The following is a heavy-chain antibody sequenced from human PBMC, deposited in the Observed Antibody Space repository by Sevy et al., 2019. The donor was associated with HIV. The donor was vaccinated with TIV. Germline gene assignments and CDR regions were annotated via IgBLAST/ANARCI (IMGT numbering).Heavy chain of an antibody. J-gene: IGHJ3*02. V-gene: IGHV3-73*01. CDR2: IRSKANSYAT. CDR3: TSPGYSYGSLTSTFWDI. Sequence: GGSLRLSCAASGFTFSGSAMHWVRQASGKGLEWVGRIRSKANSYATAYAASVKGRFTISRDDSKNTAYLQMNSLKTEDTAVYYCTSPGYSYGSLTSTFWDIWGQRTMVTVSS. CDR1: GFTFSGSA. D-gene: IGHD5-18*01.